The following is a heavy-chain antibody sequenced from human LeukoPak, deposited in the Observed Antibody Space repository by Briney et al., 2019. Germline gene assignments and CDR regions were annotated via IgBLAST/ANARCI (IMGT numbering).Heavy chain of an antibody. J-gene: IGHJ5*02. V-gene: IGHV1-2*02. CDR1: GYTFTGYY. Sequence: ASVEVSCKASGYTFTGYYMHWVRQAPGQGLEWMGWINPNSGGTNYAQKFQGRVTMTRDTSISTAYMELSRLRSDDTAVYYCARRRITMVRGVTRNWFDPWGQGTLVTVSS. CDR3: ARRRITMVRGVTRNWFDP. CDR2: INPNSGGT. D-gene: IGHD3-10*01.